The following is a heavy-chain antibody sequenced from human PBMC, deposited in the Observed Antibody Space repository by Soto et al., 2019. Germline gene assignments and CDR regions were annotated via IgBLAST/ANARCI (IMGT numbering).Heavy chain of an antibody. CDR3: GREYCSSTSCYLGMDV. CDR1: VYTFTGYY. Sequence: GASVKASCKASVYTFTGYYMHWVRQAPGQRLEWMGWINPNSGGTNYAQKFQGWVTMTRDTSISTAYMELSRLRSDYTVVYYCGREYCSSTSCYLGMDVWG. V-gene: IGHV1-2*04. J-gene: IGHJ6*02. CDR2: INPNSGGT. D-gene: IGHD2-2*01.